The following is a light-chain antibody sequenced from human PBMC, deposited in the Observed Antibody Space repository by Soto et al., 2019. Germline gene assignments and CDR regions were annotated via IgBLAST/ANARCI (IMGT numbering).Light chain of an antibody. CDR2: KVS. CDR3: SSYTTGSLVV. J-gene: IGLJ2*01. Sequence: QSVLTQAASVSGSPGQSITISCTGTSSDVGAYDYVTWYQQHPGKAPKVMIYKVSNRPSGVSNRFSGSKSGNTASLTTSGLQAEDEADYYCSSYTTGSLVVFGGGTKLTVL. CDR1: SSDVGAYDY. V-gene: IGLV2-14*01.